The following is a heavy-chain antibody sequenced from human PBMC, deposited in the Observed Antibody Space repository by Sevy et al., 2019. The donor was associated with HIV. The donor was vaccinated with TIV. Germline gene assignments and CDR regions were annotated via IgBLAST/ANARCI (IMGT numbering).Heavy chain of an antibody. D-gene: IGHD4-4*01. Sequence: SETLSLTCTVSGGSISSSSYYWGWIRQPPGKGLEWIGSIYYSGSTYYNPSLKSRVTISVDTSKNQFSLKLSSVTAADTAMYYCARHQVDYSNYVLSFDYWGQGTLVTVSS. CDR1: GGSISSSSYY. V-gene: IGHV4-39*01. CDR3: ARHQVDYSNYVLSFDY. J-gene: IGHJ4*02. CDR2: IYYSGST.